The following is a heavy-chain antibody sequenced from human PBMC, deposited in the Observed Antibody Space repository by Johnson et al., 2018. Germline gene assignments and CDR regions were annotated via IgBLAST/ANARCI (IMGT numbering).Heavy chain of an antibody. CDR1: GFTFGDYA. V-gene: IGHV3-49*03. CDR3: TREPVGDYVIFQYPRDAFDI. CDR2: IRSKAYGGTT. Sequence: EVQLVESGGGLVQPGRSLRLSCTASGFTFGDYAMSWFRQAPGKGLEWVGFIRSKAYGGTTEYAAYVKGRFTISRDDSKRIPYLQMNSLKTEDTAVYYCTREPVGDYVIFQYPRDAFDIWGQGTMVTVSS. J-gene: IGHJ3*02. D-gene: IGHD3-9*01.